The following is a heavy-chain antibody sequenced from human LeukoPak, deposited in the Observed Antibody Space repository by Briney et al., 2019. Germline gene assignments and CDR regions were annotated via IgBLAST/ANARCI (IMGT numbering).Heavy chain of an antibody. D-gene: IGHD3-3*01. CDR2: IKQDGSEK. J-gene: IGHJ6*02. V-gene: IGHV3-7*01. CDR3: AKAPSLFYYYGMDV. Sequence: GGSLRLSCAASGFTFSSYWMSWVRQAPGKGLEWVANIKQDGSEKYYVDSVKGRFTISRDNAKNSLYLQMNSLRAEDTAVYYCAKAPSLFYYYGMDVWGQGTTVTVSS. CDR1: GFTFSSYW.